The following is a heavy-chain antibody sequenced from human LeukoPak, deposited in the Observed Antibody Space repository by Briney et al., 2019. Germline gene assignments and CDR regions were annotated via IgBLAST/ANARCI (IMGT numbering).Heavy chain of an antibody. CDR1: GGSISGYY. V-gene: IGHV4-59*01. D-gene: IGHD5-24*01. J-gene: IGHJ6*02. CDR3: AKHGSGDYYYGLDV. CDR2: IYNSENT. Sequence: SETLSLTCTVSGGSISGYYWNWIRAPPGRGLEWIGHIYNSENTNYNPSLKSRVTISVDTSKNQISLKLTSVTAADTAVYYCAKHGSGDYYYGLDVWGQGTTVTVSS.